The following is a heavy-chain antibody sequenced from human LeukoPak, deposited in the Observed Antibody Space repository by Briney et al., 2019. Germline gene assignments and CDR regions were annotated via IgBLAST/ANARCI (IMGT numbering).Heavy chain of an antibody. J-gene: IGHJ5*02. D-gene: IGHD3-3*01. CDR3: ARSAGYDFWSGSPYNWFDP. CDR2: MNPNSGNT. Sequence: GASVKVSCKASGYTFTSYDINWVRQATGQGLEWMGCMNPNSGNTGYAQKFQGRVTMTRNTSISTAYMELSSLRSEDTAVYYRARSAGYDFWSGSPYNWFDPWGQGALVTVSS. CDR1: GYTFTSYD. V-gene: IGHV1-8*01.